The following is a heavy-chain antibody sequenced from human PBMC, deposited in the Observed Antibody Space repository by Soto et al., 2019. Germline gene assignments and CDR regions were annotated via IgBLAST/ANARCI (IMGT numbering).Heavy chain of an antibody. Sequence: QVQLVESGGGVVQPGRSLRLSCAASGFTFSSYGMNWVRQAPGKGLEWVAVISYDGYNKYYADSVKGRFTISRDNSKIILYLQLNSLRPDDTAVYYCARDRGSSGWYDAFDICGQGTMVTVSS. V-gene: IGHV3-30*03. CDR1: GFTFSSYG. CDR3: ARDRGSSGWYDAFDI. J-gene: IGHJ3*02. CDR2: ISYDGYNK. D-gene: IGHD6-19*01.